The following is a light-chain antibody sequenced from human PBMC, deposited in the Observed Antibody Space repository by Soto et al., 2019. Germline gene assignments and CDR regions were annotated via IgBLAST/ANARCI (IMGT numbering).Light chain of an antibody. J-gene: IGKJ1*01. CDR3: QQYGTSPKM. CDR2: AAS. V-gene: IGKV3-20*01. Sequence: EIVLTQSPGTLSLSPGERATLSCRASQSVSNNHLGWYQQKPGQAPRLLIYAASSRATGIPDRFSGSGSGTDFTLTISRLEPEDFAVHYCQQYGTSPKMFGQGTKV. CDR1: QSVSNNH.